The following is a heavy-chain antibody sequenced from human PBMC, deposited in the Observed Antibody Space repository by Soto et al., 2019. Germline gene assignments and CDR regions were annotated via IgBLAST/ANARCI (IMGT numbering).Heavy chain of an antibody. CDR1: DGSISDSYC. V-gene: IGHV4-31*03. CDR3: ARRDRSGYSYWLDT. J-gene: IGHJ5*02. D-gene: IGHD3-22*01. Sequence: SGTLSLTCTVSDGSISDSYCWSWIRQHPGNGLEWIWSISYSGSPAYDPSPKTRLTIPVKRSTSQLSLNLSSVTAADTAVYYFARRDRSGYSYWLDTWGQGTMVTVYS. CDR2: ISYSGSP.